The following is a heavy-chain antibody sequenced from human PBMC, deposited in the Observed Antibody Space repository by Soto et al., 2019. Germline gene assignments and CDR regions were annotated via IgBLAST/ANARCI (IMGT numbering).Heavy chain of an antibody. J-gene: IGHJ6*03. CDR2: ISSISSTI. CDR3: AGDPSGEDYDYCMDV. Sequence: GGSLRLSCAASGFTFSSYSMSWVRQAPGKGLEWVSYISSISSTIYYADSVKGRFTISRDNAKNSLYLQMNSLRAEDTAVYYCAGDPSGEDYDYCMDVWGKGTMVTVSS. CDR1: GFTFSSYS. V-gene: IGHV3-48*01. D-gene: IGHD3-10*01.